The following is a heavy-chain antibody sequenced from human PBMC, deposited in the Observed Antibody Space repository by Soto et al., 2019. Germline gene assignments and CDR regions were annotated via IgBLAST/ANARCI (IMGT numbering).Heavy chain of an antibody. V-gene: IGHV4-39*01. CDR2: VYHSGTT. J-gene: IGHJ3*02. D-gene: IGHD2-2*01. Sequence: QLQLQESGPGLVKPSETLSLTCTVSGGSISTSTYYWGWIRQPPGKGLEWIGSVYHSGTTYYNPSLKSPVTISVGASKSQFSLRLNSVTAADTAMYYCARSALDGTSRTFDIWGQGTVVTVSS. CDR3: ARSALDGTSRTFDI. CDR1: GGSISTSTYY.